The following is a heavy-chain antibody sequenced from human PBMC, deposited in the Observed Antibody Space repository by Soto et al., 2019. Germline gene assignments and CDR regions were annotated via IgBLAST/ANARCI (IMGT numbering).Heavy chain of an antibody. CDR1: GGSISSAGYY. V-gene: IGHV4-31*03. CDR2: IYYSGST. J-gene: IGHJ4*02. CDR3: ARDANEWVLLPIFPLDY. D-gene: IGHD1-26*01. Sequence: SETLSLTCTVSGGSISSAGYYWSWIRQQPGKGLEWIGYIYYSGSTYYNPSLKSRVGISLDRSKNQFSLKLTTVTAADTAVYYSARDANEWVLLPIFPLDYWGQGTLVTVSS.